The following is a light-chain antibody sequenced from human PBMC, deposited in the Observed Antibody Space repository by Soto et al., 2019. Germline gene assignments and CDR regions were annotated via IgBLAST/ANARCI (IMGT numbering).Light chain of an antibody. J-gene: IGKJ1*01. V-gene: IGKV1-39*01. CDR3: QQSYSVPPT. Sequence: IMMTQSPSSLSASVGDRVTMTCRASQTIRRYLNWYEQKPGKAPKLLIYETTSLQVGVPSRFSGSGSGTNFTLPISNLQPEDFATYYCQQSYSVPPTFGQGTRVEI. CDR2: ETT. CDR1: QTIRRY.